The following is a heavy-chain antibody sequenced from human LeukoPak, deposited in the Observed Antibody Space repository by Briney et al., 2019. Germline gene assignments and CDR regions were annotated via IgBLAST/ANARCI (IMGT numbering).Heavy chain of an antibody. CDR1: GFTFSSYG. CDR3: ANPSGARSDY. V-gene: IGHV3-30*02. J-gene: IGHJ4*02. CDR2: IRYDGSNK. Sequence: GGSLRLSCAASGFTFSSYGMHWVRQAPGKGLEWVAFIRYDGSNKYYADSVKGRFTISRGNSKNTLYLQMNSLRAEDTAVYYCANPSGARSDYWGQGTLVTVSS.